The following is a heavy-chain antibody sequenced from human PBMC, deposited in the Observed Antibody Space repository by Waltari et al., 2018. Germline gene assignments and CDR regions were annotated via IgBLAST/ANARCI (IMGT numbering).Heavy chain of an antibody. CDR2: VHRSGRT. CDR1: GDSMGSRDF. J-gene: IGHJ4*02. V-gene: IGHV4-4*02. Sequence: QLQLQQSGPGLVKSSESLSLTCAVPGDSMGSRDFWSWVRQSPGKGLEWIGQVHRSGRTNYNPSLASRVTMSIDTSNNQFSLKVTSATAADTAIYYCARDRGRGLYLDSWGQGILVTVSP. CDR3: ARDRGRGLYLDS. D-gene: IGHD2-15*01.